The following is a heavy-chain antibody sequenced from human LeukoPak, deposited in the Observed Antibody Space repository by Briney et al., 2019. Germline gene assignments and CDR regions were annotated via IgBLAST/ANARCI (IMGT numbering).Heavy chain of an antibody. Sequence: GGSLRLSCAASGFTFSSYGMHWVRQVPGKGLEWVAFIFYDGSYNYYADSVKGRFTISRDNTKNTLFLQMNSLRAGDTAVYYCARESSWYWGQGTLVTVSS. V-gene: IGHV3-33*01. CDR2: IFYDGSYN. D-gene: IGHD6-6*01. J-gene: IGHJ4*02. CDR3: ARESSWY. CDR1: GFTFSSYG.